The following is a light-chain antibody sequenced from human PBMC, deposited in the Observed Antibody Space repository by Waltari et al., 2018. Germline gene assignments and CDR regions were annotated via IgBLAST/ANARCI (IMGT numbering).Light chain of an antibody. V-gene: IGKV3-20*01. J-gene: IGKJ1*01. CDR1: QSVSSNY. Sequence: EIVLTQSPGTLSLSPGARAPLSCRTSQSVSSNYLAWYQQRPGQAPRLLIYGASSRAIGIPDRFSGSGSGTDFTLTISRLEPEDFAVYYCQQYGTSPRTFGQGTKVEIK. CDR3: QQYGTSPRT. CDR2: GAS.